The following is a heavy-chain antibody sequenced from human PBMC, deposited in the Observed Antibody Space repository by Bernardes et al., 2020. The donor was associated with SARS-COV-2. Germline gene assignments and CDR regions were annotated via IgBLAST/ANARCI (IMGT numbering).Heavy chain of an antibody. CDR2: ISAYNGNT. V-gene: IGHV1-18*01. Sequence: ASVKVSCKASGYTFTSYGIIWVRQAPGQGLEWMGWISAYNGNTNYAQKLQGRVTMTTDTSTSTAYMELRSLRSDDTAVYYCARMYSSGWAVDYWGQGTLVTVSS. D-gene: IGHD6-19*01. CDR3: ARMYSSGWAVDY. J-gene: IGHJ4*02. CDR1: GYTFTSYG.